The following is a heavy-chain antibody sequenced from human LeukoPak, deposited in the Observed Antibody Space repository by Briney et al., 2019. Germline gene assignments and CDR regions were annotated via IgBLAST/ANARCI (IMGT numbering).Heavy chain of an antibody. Sequence: QPGASLRLSCAASGFTFSSYAMSWVRQAPGKGLEWVSAISGSGGNTYYADSVKGRFTISRDNSKNTLYLQMNSLRAEDTAVYYCAKAVNGVVARDWFDPWGQGTLVTVSS. CDR3: AKAVNGVVARDWFDP. J-gene: IGHJ5*02. V-gene: IGHV3-23*01. CDR2: ISGSGGNT. D-gene: IGHD2-15*01. CDR1: GFTFSSYA.